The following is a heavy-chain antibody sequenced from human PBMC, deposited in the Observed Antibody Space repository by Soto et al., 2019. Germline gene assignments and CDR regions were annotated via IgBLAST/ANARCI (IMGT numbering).Heavy chain of an antibody. CDR2: IYYSGST. Sequence: QLQLQESGPGLVKPSETLSLTCTVSGGSISSSSYYWGWIRQPPGKGLEWIGSIYYSGSTYYNPSLKSRVTISVDTSKNQFALKLSSVTAAYPAVYYCARLPAATADFDYWGQGTLVTVSS. V-gene: IGHV4-39*01. CDR1: GGSISSSSYY. J-gene: IGHJ4*02. CDR3: ARLPAATADFDY. D-gene: IGHD2-2*01.